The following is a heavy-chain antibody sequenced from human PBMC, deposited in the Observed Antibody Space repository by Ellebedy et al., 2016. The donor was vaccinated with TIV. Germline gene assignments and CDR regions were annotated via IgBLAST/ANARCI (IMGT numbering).Heavy chain of an antibody. V-gene: IGHV1-2*02. CDR2: INPNSGDT. CDR1: GYTFTDYY. D-gene: IGHD2-15*01. J-gene: IGHJ5*02. CDR3: ARGCEWWEVLTHWFDP. Sequence: ASVKVSCKASGYTFTDYYVHWVRQAPGQGLEWMGWINPNSGDTNYAQQFQGRVTMTRDTSISTDHMELSRLRSDDTAVYYCARGCEWWEVLTHWFDPWGQGTLVTVSS.